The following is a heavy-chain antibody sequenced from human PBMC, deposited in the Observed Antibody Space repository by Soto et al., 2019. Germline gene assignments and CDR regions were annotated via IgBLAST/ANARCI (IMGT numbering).Heavy chain of an antibody. V-gene: IGHV4-59*01. CDR1: GGTMNSYY. CDR3: ARYSFFFKSFDSNQGLLDP. CDR2: VYDSGTS. D-gene: IGHD2-21*01. J-gene: IGHJ5*02. Sequence: SETLSLTCTVSGGTMNSYYWTWVRQPPGKGLEWIGYVYDSGTSKYNASLESRITMSLDKSRNQFSLSLSYVTAADTAVYFCARYSFFFKSFDSNQGLLDPRGQGTLVT.